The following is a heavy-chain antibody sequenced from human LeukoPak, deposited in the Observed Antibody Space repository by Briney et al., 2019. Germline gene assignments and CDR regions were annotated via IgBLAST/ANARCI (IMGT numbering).Heavy chain of an antibody. CDR2: IYYSGST. CDR1: GGSISSGGHY. V-gene: IGHV4-31*03. Sequence: PSQTLSLTCTVSGGSISSGGHYWSWIRQHPGKGLEWIGYIYYSGSTYYNPSLKSRVTISVDTSKNQFSLKLSSVTAADTAVYYCARGAIMVTLNAFDIWGQGTMVTVSS. CDR3: ARGAIMVTLNAFDI. D-gene: IGHD5-18*01. J-gene: IGHJ3*02.